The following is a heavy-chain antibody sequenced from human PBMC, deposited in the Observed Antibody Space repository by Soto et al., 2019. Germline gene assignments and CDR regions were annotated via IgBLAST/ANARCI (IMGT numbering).Heavy chain of an antibody. CDR2: IIPIFGTA. J-gene: IGHJ4*02. CDR3: ARDKSVGWGRDYFDY. V-gene: IGHV1-69*12. Sequence: QVQLVQSGAEVKKPGSSVKVSCKASGGTFSSYAISWVRQAPGQGLEWMGGIIPIFGTANYAQKFQGRVTIPADEATSTAYMELSSLRSEDTAVYYCARDKSVGWGRDYFDYWGQGTLVTVSS. CDR1: GGTFSSYA. D-gene: IGHD7-27*01.